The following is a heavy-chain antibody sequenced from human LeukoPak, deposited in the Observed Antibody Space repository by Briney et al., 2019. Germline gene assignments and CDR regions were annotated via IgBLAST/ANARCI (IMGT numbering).Heavy chain of an antibody. V-gene: IGHV3-73*01. Sequence: GGSLRLSCAASGFIFSDSAIHWVRQASGKGLEWVGRIKSEADSYATVYGASVEGRFAISRDDSKNTAYLQMNSLRTEDTAVYYCTRLSLGSGWYFDLWGRGTLVTVSS. CDR3: TRLSLGSGWYFDL. CDR1: GFIFSDSA. CDR2: IKSEADSYAT. J-gene: IGHJ2*01. D-gene: IGHD2/OR15-2a*01.